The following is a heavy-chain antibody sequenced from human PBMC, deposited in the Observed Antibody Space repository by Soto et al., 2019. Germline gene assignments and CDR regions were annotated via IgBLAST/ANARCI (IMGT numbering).Heavy chain of an antibody. D-gene: IGHD6-25*01. CDR3: ARDQLSSGLYVWFDP. Sequence: SETLSLTCTVSGVSISSGGYYWSWIRQHPGKGLEWIGYIYYSGSTYYNPSLKSRVTISVDTSKNQFSLILSSVTSADTAVYYCARDQLSSGLYVWFDPWGQGTLVTVSS. CDR1: GVSISSGGYY. J-gene: IGHJ5*02. CDR2: IYYSGST. V-gene: IGHV4-31*03.